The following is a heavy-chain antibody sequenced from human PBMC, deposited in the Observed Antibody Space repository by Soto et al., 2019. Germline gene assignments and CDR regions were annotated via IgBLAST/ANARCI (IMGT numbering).Heavy chain of an antibody. V-gene: IGHV4-39*01. J-gene: IGHJ4*02. CDR1: DGSMNSDSYY. Sequence: LSLTCSVSDGSMNSDSYYWGWIRQPPGKGLEWIGVINYSGTTFHNVSLKSRVTMSVESSRNQLSLKLTSVTAADTAVYYCARLGGYVSVGYYYLWDSWGQGTLVTVSS. CDR2: INYSGTT. D-gene: IGHD3-22*01. CDR3: ARLGGYVSVGYYYLWDS.